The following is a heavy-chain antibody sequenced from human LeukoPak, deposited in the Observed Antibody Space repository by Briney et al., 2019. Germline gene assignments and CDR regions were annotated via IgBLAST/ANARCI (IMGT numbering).Heavy chain of an antibody. V-gene: IGHV6-1*01. CDR3: ARGDDFSGIDY. CDR2: TYYRSKLYN. Sequence: SQTLSLTCALSGDNDSSNTAAWHWIRQSPSRGLEWLGRTYYRSKLYNDYAISVKSRVTINPDTSKNQFSLQLNSVTPDDTAVYYCARGDDFSGIDYWGRGTLVTVSS. D-gene: IGHD2-21*02. CDR1: GDNDSSNTAA. J-gene: IGHJ4*02.